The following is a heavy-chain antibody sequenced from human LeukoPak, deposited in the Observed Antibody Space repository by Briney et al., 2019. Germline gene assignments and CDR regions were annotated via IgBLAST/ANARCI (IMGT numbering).Heavy chain of an antibody. CDR2: INPSGGST. D-gene: IGHD6-19*01. Sequence: ASVTVSCKASGYTFTSYYMHWVRQAPGQGLGWVGIINPSGGSTSYAQKFQGRVTMTRDTSTSTVYMELSSLRSEDTAVYYCARVISDSSGWYGPTDYWGQGTLVTVSS. CDR1: GYTFTSYY. J-gene: IGHJ4*02. V-gene: IGHV1-46*01. CDR3: ARVISDSSGWYGPTDY.